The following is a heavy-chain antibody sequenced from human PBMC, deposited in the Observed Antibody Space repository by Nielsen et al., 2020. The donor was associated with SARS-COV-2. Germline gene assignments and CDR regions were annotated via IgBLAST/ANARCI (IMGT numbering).Heavy chain of an antibody. D-gene: IGHD3-16*01. CDR1: GFTFSSYW. CDR3: ASTSYGHGGVNLGYYGMDV. CDR2: INSDGSST. J-gene: IGHJ6*02. Sequence: GESLKISCAASGFTFSSYWMHWVRQAPGKGLVWVSRINSDGSSTSYADSVKGRFTISRDNAKNSLYLQMNSLRAEDTAVYYCASTSYGHGGVNLGYYGMDVWGQGTTVTVSS. V-gene: IGHV3-74*01.